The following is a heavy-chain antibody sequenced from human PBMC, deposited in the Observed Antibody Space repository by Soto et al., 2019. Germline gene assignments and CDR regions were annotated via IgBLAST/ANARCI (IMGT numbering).Heavy chain of an antibody. CDR1: GFTFSSYA. D-gene: IGHD3-22*01. CDR3: AKDHTVVIRDAFDI. Sequence: VQLLESGGGLVQPGGSLRLSCAASGFTFSSYAMYWVRQAPGKGLAWVSGISDSGTGTYYADSVKGRFTISRDNSKNTVYLQMKSLRAEDTAVYYCAKDHTVVIRDAFDIWGQGTMVNVSS. CDR2: ISDSGTGT. V-gene: IGHV3-23*01. J-gene: IGHJ3*02.